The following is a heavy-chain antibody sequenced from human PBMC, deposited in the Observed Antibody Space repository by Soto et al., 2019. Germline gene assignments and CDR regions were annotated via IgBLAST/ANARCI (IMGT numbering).Heavy chain of an antibody. CDR3: VRHQGRTTYDY. D-gene: IGHD1-1*01. V-gene: IGHV4-61*01. Sequence: SETLSLTCTVSGDSVTSGSFYWTWIRQPPGKRLEWIGYAYYSGSTKYNPSLKSRVTISIDTSRNQFSLKMSSATAADTAVYYCVRHQGRTTYDYWGQGTLVTVSS. J-gene: IGHJ4*02. CDR2: AYYSGST. CDR1: GDSVTSGSFY.